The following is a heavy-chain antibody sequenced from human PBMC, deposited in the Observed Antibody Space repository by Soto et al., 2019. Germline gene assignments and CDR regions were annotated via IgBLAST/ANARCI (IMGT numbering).Heavy chain of an antibody. CDR1: GGSFSGYY. Sequence: PSETLSLTCAVYGGSFSGYYWSWIRQHPGKGLEWIGEINHSGSTNYNPSLKSRVTISVDTSKNQFSLKLSSVTAADTAVYYCARDDLLSRWFDPWGQGTLVTVSS. CDR2: INHSGST. V-gene: IGHV4-34*09. J-gene: IGHJ5*02. CDR3: ARDDLLSRWFDP. D-gene: IGHD2-21*01.